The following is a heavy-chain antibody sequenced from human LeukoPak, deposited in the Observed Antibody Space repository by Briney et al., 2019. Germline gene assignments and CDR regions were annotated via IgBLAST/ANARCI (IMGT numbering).Heavy chain of an antibody. V-gene: IGHV4-59*12. CDR2: IYYSGST. CDR3: ARGAEYYYGSGSFDPFDP. Sequence: SETLSLTCTVSGGSISSYYWSWIRQPPGKGLEWIGYIYYSGSTNYNPSLKSRVTISVDTSKNQFSLKLSSVTAADTAVYYCARGAEYYYGSGSFDPFDPWGQGTLVTVSS. CDR1: GGSISSYY. D-gene: IGHD3-10*01. J-gene: IGHJ5*02.